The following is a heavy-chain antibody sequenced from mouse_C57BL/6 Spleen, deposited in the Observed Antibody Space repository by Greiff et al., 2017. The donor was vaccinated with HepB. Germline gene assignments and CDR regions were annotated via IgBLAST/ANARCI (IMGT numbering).Heavy chain of an antibody. CDR1: GFTFSSYT. V-gene: IGHV5-9*01. Sequence: EVHLVESGGGLVKPGGSLKLSCAASGFTFSSYTMSWVRQTPEKRLEWVATISGGGGNTYYPDSVKGRFTISRDNAKNTLYLQMSSLRSEDTALYYCARHYYGSVDYWGQGTTLTVSS. J-gene: IGHJ2*01. CDR3: ARHYYGSVDY. D-gene: IGHD1-1*01. CDR2: ISGGGGNT.